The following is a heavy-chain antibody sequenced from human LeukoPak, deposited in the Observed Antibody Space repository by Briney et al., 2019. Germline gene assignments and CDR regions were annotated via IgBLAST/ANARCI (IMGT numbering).Heavy chain of an antibody. CDR3: ARDPGLSPLGAFDI. CDR1: GFTFSSYS. Sequence: PGGSLRLSCAASGFTFSSYSMNWVRQAPGKGLEWVSSISSSSSYIYYADSVKDRFTISRDNAKNSLYLQMNSLRAEDTAVYYCARDPGLSPLGAFDIWGQGTMVTVS. D-gene: IGHD3-16*02. CDR2: ISSSSSYI. J-gene: IGHJ3*02. V-gene: IGHV3-21*01.